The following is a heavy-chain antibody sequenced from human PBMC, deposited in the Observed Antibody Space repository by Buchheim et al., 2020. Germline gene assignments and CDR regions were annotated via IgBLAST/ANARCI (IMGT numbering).Heavy chain of an antibody. CDR2: IKQDGSEK. CDR3: AREQNDQNSYYYDSSGYFFDY. V-gene: IGHV3-7*01. D-gene: IGHD3-22*01. J-gene: IGHJ4*02. Sequence: EVQLVESGGGLVQPGGSLRLSCAASGFTFSSYWMSWVRQAPGKGLEWVANIKQDGSEKYYVDSVKGRFTISRDNAKNSLYLQMNSLRAEDTAVYYCAREQNDQNSYYYDSSGYFFDYWGQGTL. CDR1: GFTFSSYW.